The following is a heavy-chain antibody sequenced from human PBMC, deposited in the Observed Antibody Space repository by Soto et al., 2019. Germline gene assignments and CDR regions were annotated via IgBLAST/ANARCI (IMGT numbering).Heavy chain of an antibody. CDR2: INPYGGAA. V-gene: IGHV1-46*01. J-gene: IGHJ4*02. CDR3: ARDRSHSSAYWWLEY. Sequence: ASVKVSCKASGYTFTSTWMHWVRQAPGQGLEWMGIINPYGGAATYAEKFQGRVTMTRDTSTATDYMELSSLRSEDTAMYYCARDRSHSSAYWWLEYWGQGTQVTLSS. D-gene: IGHD3-22*01. CDR1: GYTFTSTW.